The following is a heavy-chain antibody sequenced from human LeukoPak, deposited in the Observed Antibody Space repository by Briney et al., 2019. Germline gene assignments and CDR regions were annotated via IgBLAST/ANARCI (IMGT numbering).Heavy chain of an antibody. J-gene: IGHJ2*01. V-gene: IGHV4-61*02. Sequence: SETLSLTCTVSGGSISSGSYYWSWIRQPAGKGLEWIGRIYTSGSTNYNPSLKSRVTISVDTSKNQFSLKLSSVTAADTAVYYCARGLSAAGPYWYFDLWGRGTLVTVSS. CDR3: ARGLSAAGPYWYFDL. CDR2: IYTSGST. D-gene: IGHD6-13*01. CDR1: GGSISSGSYY.